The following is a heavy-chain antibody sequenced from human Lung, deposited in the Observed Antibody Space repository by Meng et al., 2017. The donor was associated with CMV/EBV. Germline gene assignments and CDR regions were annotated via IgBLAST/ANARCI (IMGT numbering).Heavy chain of an antibody. CDR3: ARAPGLSLAAAASDAYFDK. CDR1: GYTFTNYY. V-gene: IGHV1-2*02. D-gene: IGHD6-13*01. Sequence: ASXXVSXKASGYTFTNYYIHWVRQAPGQGLEWMGWIKPNSGATNYVQKFQGRLTVTRDTSITTAYMELTRLRSDDTAVYYCARAPGLSLAAAASDAYFDKWXQGKXVNVSS. J-gene: IGHJ4*02. CDR2: IKPNSGAT.